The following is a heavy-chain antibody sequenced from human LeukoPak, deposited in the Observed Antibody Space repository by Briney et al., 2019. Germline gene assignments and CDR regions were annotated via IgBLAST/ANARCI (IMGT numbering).Heavy chain of an antibody. Sequence: AGGSLRLSCSASGSTFSSYAMHWVRQAPGKGLEYVSAISSNGGSTYYADSVKGRFTISRDNSKNTLYLQMSSLRAEDTAVYYCVKELVDYYYYYGMDVWGKGTTVTVSS. J-gene: IGHJ6*04. CDR3: VKELVDYYYYYGMDV. V-gene: IGHV3-64D*06. CDR1: GSTFSSYA. CDR2: ISSNGGST.